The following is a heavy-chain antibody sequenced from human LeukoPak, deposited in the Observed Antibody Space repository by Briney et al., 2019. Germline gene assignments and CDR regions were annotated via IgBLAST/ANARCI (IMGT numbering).Heavy chain of an antibody. CDR2: INPNSGGT. D-gene: IGHD4-17*01. CDR1: GYTFTGYY. Sequence: ASVKVSCKASGYTFTGYYMHWVRQAPGQGLEWMGWINPNSGGTNYAQKFQGRVTMTRDTSISTAYMELSRLRSDDTAVYYCARDPLYGDYVDYWGQGTLATVSS. J-gene: IGHJ4*02. CDR3: ARDPLYGDYVDY. V-gene: IGHV1-2*02.